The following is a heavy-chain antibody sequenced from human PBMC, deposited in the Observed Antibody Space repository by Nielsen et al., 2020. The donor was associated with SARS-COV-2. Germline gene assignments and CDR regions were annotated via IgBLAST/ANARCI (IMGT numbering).Heavy chain of an antibody. D-gene: IGHD6-19*01. V-gene: IGHV4-4*02. CDR1: GGSISTNNW. CDR2: IHHSGST. J-gene: IGHJ4*02. CDR3: ARLAAVAGIFFRYYFDY. Sequence: SETLSLTCAVSGGSISTNNWWSWVRQPPGKGLEWIGEIHHSGSTNYNPSLKSRVTISLDESKNQFSLNLSSVTAADTAVYYCARLAAVAGIFFRYYFDYWGQGTLVTVSS.